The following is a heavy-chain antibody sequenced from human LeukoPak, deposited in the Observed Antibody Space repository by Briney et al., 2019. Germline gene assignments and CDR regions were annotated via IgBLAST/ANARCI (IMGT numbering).Heavy chain of an antibody. CDR3: ARGLYYDSTRGAFDI. V-gene: IGHV4-59*01. CDR2: IYYSGST. D-gene: IGHD3-22*01. J-gene: IGHJ3*02. CDR1: GGSISSYY. Sequence: SETLSLTCTVSGGSISSYYWSWIRKPPAKGLEWIGYIYYSGSTNYNPSLKSRVTISVDTSKNQFSLKLSSVTAADTAVYYCARGLYYDSTRGAFDIWGHGTMVTVSS.